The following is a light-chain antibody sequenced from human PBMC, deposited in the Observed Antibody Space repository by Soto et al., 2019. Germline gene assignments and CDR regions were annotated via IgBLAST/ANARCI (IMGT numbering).Light chain of an antibody. J-gene: IGLJ1*01. CDR1: SSDVGAYIY. CDR3: SSYAGSNNYV. Sequence: QSLLTQPRSVSGSPGQSVTFSCTGTSSDVGAYIYVSWYQQHPGKAPKLIIYEVSKRPSGVPDRFSGSKSGNTASLTVSGLQAEDEADYYCSSYAGSNNYVFGTGTKATVL. CDR2: EVS. V-gene: IGLV2-8*01.